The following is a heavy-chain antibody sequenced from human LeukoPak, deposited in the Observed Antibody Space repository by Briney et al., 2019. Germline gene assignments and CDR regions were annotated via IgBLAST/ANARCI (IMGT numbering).Heavy chain of an antibody. CDR2: ISGSGDTT. J-gene: IGHJ4*02. CDR1: GFTFSSYA. Sequence: GGSLRLSCAASGFTFSSYAMNWVRQAPGKGLEWVSAISGSGDTTYYADSVKGRFTISRDNSKNTLYLQMNSLRAEDTAVYCCAKEGGNYLSAFDYWGQGTLVTVSS. V-gene: IGHV3-23*01. D-gene: IGHD1-7*01. CDR3: AKEGGNYLSAFDY.